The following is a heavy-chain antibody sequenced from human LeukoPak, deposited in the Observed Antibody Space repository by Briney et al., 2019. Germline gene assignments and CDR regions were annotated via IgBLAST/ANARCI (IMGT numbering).Heavy chain of an antibody. D-gene: IGHD2-8*01. J-gene: IGHJ5*02. Sequence: KPSETLSLTCTVSGYSISSGYYWGWIRQPPGKGLEWIGSIYHSGSTYYNPSLKSRVTISVDTSKNQFSLKLSSVTAADTAVYYCARAEGFVLMVYAIHNGPANWFDPWGQGTLVTVSS. CDR2: IYHSGST. CDR3: ARAEGFVLMVYAIHNGPANWFDP. CDR1: GYSISSGYY. V-gene: IGHV4-38-2*02.